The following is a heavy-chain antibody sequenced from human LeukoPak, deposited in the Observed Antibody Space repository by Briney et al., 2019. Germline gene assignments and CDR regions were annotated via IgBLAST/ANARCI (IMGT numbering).Heavy chain of an antibody. Sequence: PSETLSLTCTVSGGSISSSSYYWGWIRQPPGKGLEWIGSIYYSGSTYYNPSLKSRVTISVDTSKNQFSLKLSSVTAADTAVYYCARDNEWLDYWGQGNLVIVSS. CDR1: GGSISSSSYY. D-gene: IGHD6-19*01. CDR3: ARDNEWLDY. V-gene: IGHV4-39*07. CDR2: IYYSGST. J-gene: IGHJ4*02.